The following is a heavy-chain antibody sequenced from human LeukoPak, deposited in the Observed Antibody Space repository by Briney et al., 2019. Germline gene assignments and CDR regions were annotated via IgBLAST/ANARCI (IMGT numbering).Heavy chain of an antibody. CDR3: AKGYTDYDILTGYYRYYYYYMVV. J-gene: IGHJ6*03. Sequence: GGSLRLSSAASGFTFSTNAMSWVRQAPGKGLEWVSALSGSGGSSYYADYVKGRFTMSRDNTKTSLYLQMHSVRAEDTAVYYCAKGYTDYDILTGYYRYYYYYMVVWGKGTTVTVSS. CDR2: LSGSGGSS. CDR1: GFTFSTNA. D-gene: IGHD3-9*01. V-gene: IGHV3-23*01.